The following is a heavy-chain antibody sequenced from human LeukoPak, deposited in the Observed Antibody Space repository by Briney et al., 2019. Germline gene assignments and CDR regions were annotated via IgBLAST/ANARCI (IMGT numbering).Heavy chain of an antibody. D-gene: IGHD1-1*01. V-gene: IGHV3-48*03. J-gene: IGHJ6*03. Sequence: GGSLRLSCAASGFTFSSYEINWVRQAPGKGLEWVSYISSSGSTIYYADSVKGRFTISRDNAKNSLYLQMNSLRVEDTAIYYCARDPYNGAYSEGYYYYYMDVWGKGTTVTVSS. CDR3: ARDPYNGAYSEGYYYYYMDV. CDR2: ISSSGSTI. CDR1: GFTFSSYE.